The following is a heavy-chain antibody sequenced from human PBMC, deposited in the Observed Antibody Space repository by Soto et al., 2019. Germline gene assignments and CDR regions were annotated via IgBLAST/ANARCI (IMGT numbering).Heavy chain of an antibody. CDR2: ISAYNGNT. CDR3: AGVSFVRAGSVAPRFGFDI. J-gene: IGHJ3*02. D-gene: IGHD6-13*01. Sequence: QVRLVQSGAEVKKPGASVKVSCKASGYTFSSYGISWVRQAPGQGLEWLGWISAYNGNTNYAQKLQDRVTMTTDTSTCTAYVVLSSLGSADTAVYYCAGVSFVRAGSVAPRFGFDIWGQGTMVTVSS. CDR1: GYTFSSYG. V-gene: IGHV1-18*01.